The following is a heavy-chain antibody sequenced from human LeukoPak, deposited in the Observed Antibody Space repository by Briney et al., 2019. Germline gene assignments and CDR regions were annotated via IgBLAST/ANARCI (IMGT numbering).Heavy chain of an antibody. CDR1: GFTFDDYA. Sequence: PGGSLRLSCAASGFTFDDYAMHWVRQAPGKGLEWVSGISWNSGSIGYADSVKGRFTISRDNAKNSLYLQMNSLRAEDMALYYCAKDQYRDFYWYFDLWGRGTLVTVSS. CDR3: AKDQYRDFYWYFDL. J-gene: IGHJ2*01. CDR2: ISWNSGSI. V-gene: IGHV3-9*03. D-gene: IGHD5-12*01.